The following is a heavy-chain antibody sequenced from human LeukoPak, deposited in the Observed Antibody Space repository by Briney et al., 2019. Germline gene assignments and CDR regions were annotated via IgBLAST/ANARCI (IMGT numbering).Heavy chain of an antibody. Sequence: ASVKVSCKASGYTFTTYAMHWVRQAPGQRLEWMGWINAGNGNTKYSQKFQARVTITRDTSASTAYMELSSLRSEDTAVYYCARGAIDIDGMDVWGQGTTVTVSS. J-gene: IGHJ6*02. CDR2: INAGNGNT. CDR1: GYTFTTYA. D-gene: IGHD3-9*01. CDR3: ARGAIDIDGMDV. V-gene: IGHV1-3*01.